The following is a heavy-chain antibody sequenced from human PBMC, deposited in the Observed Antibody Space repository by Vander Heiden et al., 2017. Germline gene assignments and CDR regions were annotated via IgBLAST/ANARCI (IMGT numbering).Heavy chain of an antibody. Sequence: QVHLVESGGGVVQPGTSLRISCTTSGFRFNRFGMHWVRQAPGKGLDWVAFISNDGSNKYYADSVKGRFTNSRDKSQNTLFLQMNSLGPEDTAVYYCARGAEYWGQGTLVTVSS. CDR3: ARGAEY. CDR2: ISNDGSNK. J-gene: IGHJ4*02. CDR1: GFRFNRFG. V-gene: IGHV3-30*03.